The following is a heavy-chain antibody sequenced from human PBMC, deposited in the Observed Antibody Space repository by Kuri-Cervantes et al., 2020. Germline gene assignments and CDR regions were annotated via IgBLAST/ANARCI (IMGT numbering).Heavy chain of an antibody. CDR2: ISYDGSNK. V-gene: IGHV3-30*03. D-gene: IGHD5-12*01. Sequence: GGSLRLSCAASGFTFSSNGMHWVRQAPGKGLEWGAVISYDGSNKYYADSVKGRFTISRDNSKNTLYLQMNSLRAEDTAVYYCARLRGVATGPGFYYWGQGTLVTVSS. CDR1: GFTFSSNG. CDR3: ARLRGVATGPGFYY. J-gene: IGHJ4*02.